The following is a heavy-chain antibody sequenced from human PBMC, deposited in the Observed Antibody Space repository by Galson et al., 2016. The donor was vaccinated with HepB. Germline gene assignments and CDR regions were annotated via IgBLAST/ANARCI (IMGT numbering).Heavy chain of an antibody. CDR1: GDPISSGGYY. V-gene: IGHV4-31*03. Sequence: TLSLTCTVSGDPISSGGYYWSWIRQHPGKGLEWIGYIYHSGTTYYNPSLKSRVTISVDTSKNQFSLNLSSVTAADTAPYYCAREGGYYDSSGHYYSTPFDYWGQGALVTVSS. J-gene: IGHJ4*02. CDR3: AREGGYYDSSGHYYSTPFDY. D-gene: IGHD3-22*01. CDR2: IYHSGTT.